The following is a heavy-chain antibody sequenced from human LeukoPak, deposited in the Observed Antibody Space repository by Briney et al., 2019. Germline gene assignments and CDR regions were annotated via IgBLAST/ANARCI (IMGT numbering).Heavy chain of an antibody. CDR3: AKETYYDFWSGYIGGMDV. Sequence: GGSLRLSCAASGFTFSSHAMSWVRQAPGKGLEWVSAISGSGGRAYYADSVKGRFTISRDNSKNTLYLQMNSLRAEDTAVYYCAKETYYDFWSGYIGGMDVWGQGTTVTVPS. V-gene: IGHV3-23*01. CDR2: ISGSGGRA. J-gene: IGHJ6*02. D-gene: IGHD3-3*01. CDR1: GFTFSSHA.